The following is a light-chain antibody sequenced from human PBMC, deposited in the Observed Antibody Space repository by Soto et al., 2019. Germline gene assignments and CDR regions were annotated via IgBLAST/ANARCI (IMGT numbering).Light chain of an antibody. V-gene: IGLV2-14*02. CDR3: RSLTRRATWV. Sequence: QSALTQPASVSGSPGQSITISCTGGSSDVGSYNRVSWYRQHPGKAPQLMIYEVSNRPSGVSNRFSGSKSGNTASLTISGLQAEDEADYFCRSLTRRATWVIGGGTKLTVL. CDR2: EVS. J-gene: IGLJ3*02. CDR1: SSDVGSYNR.